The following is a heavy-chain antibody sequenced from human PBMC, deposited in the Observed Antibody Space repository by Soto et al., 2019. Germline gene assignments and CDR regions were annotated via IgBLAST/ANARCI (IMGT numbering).Heavy chain of an antibody. V-gene: IGHV1-69*18. CDR3: ARDRALRGFDY. CDR2: ILPVLGTT. J-gene: IGHJ4*02. Sequence: QVQLLQSGAEVKKPGSSVKVSCKASGDDVRNNAISWVRQAPGQGLEWMGTILPVLGTTNYAQNFKGRVTFTTDDSAGIAYMELRGLRSDDTAVYYCARDRALRGFDYWGQGTLVTVAS. CDR1: GDDVRNNA.